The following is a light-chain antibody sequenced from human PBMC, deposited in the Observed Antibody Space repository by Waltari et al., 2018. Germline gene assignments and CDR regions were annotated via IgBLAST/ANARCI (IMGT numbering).Light chain of an antibody. CDR3: QQRHNWPLT. J-gene: IGKJ4*01. V-gene: IGKV3-11*01. CDR2: DAS. Sequence: EIVLTQSPATLSLSPGEGATLSCRASESVRRYLAWYQQKPGQAPRLLIYDASNRASGIPARFSGSGSGTDFSLSISSLEPEDFAVYYCQQRHNWPLTFGGGTKVEIK. CDR1: ESVRRY.